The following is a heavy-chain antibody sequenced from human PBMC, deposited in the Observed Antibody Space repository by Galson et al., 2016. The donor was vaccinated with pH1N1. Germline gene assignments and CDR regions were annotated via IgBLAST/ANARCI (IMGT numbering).Heavy chain of an antibody. CDR2: ISGYNGDT. Sequence: SVKVSCKASNHTFTAYSISWVRQAPGQGLEWMAWISGYNGDTKYAQKFQGRVTMTTDTSANTAYLELRSLRSDDTAVYYCARHRSGWSGALTYWHFDLWGRGTLVIVSS. J-gene: IGHJ2*01. V-gene: IGHV1-18*01. CDR3: ARHRSGWSGALTYWHFDL. CDR1: NHTFTAYS. D-gene: IGHD6-19*01.